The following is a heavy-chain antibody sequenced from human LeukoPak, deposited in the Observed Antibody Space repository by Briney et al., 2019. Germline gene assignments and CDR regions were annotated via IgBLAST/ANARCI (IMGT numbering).Heavy chain of an antibody. V-gene: IGHV4-34*01. CDR2: INHSGST. D-gene: IGHD2-15*01. CDR3: ARGVVAAPQTFDY. Sequence: SETLSLTCAVYGGSFSGYYWSWIRQPPGKGLEWIGEINHSGSTSYNPSLKSRVTISVDTSKNQFFLKLSSVTPADTAVYYCARGVVAAPQTFDYWGQGTLVTVSS. J-gene: IGHJ4*02. CDR1: GGSFSGYY.